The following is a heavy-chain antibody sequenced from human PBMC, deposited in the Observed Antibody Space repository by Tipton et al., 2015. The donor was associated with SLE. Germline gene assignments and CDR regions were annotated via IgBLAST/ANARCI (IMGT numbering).Heavy chain of an antibody. D-gene: IGHD1-1*01. Sequence: TLSLTCTVSGGSISSSSYYWGWIRQPPGKGLEWIGSIYYRGSTYYNPSLKSRVTISVDTSKNQFSLKLSSVTAADTAVYYCARVPLDYWGQGTLVTVSS. CDR2: IYYRGST. V-gene: IGHV4-39*01. CDR3: ARVPLDY. J-gene: IGHJ4*02. CDR1: GGSISSSSYY.